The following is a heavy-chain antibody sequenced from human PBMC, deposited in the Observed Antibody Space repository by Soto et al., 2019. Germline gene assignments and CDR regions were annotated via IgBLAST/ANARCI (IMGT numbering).Heavy chain of an antibody. Sequence: EVQLVESGGGLVQPGGSLRLSCAASGFTFSSYSMNWVRQAPGKGLEWVSYISSSSSTIYYADSVKGRFTISRDNAKNSLYLQMNSLRAEDTAVYYCARDLRHCSSTSCYVDAFDIWGQGTMVTVSS. D-gene: IGHD2-2*01. CDR1: GFTFSSYS. V-gene: IGHV3-48*01. CDR3: ARDLRHCSSTSCYVDAFDI. CDR2: ISSSSSTI. J-gene: IGHJ3*02.